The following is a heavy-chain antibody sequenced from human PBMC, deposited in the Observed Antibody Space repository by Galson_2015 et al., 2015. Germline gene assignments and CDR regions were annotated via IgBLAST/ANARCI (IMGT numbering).Heavy chain of an antibody. CDR3: ARDRLVGFSSGGGGGMDV. D-gene: IGHD2-15*01. CDR2: ISYDGSNR. J-gene: IGHJ6*02. Sequence: SLRLSCAASGFTFSNDAMRWVRQAPGKGLEWVAGISYDGSNRYYADAVKGRFTISRDNSNNTMYLQMNSMSAEDTGVDYCARDRLVGFSSGGGGGMDVWGQGTTVTVSS. V-gene: IGHV3-30-3*01. CDR1: GFTFSNDA.